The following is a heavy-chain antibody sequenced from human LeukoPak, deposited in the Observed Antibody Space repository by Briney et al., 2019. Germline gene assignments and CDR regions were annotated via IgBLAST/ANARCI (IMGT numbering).Heavy chain of an antibody. V-gene: IGHV3-21*01. CDR3: ARESTTDAFDI. CDR1: GFTFSNYN. Sequence: GGSLRLSCAASGFTFSNYNMNWVRQAPGKGLEWVSSISGTSSYIYYADSVKGRFTISRDNAKNSLYLQMNSLRAEDTAFYYCARESTTDAFDIWGQGTMVTVSS. D-gene: IGHD4-11*01. J-gene: IGHJ3*02. CDR2: ISGTSSYI.